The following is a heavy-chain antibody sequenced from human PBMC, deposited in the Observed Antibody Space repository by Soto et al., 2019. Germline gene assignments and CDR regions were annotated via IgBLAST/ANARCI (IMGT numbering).Heavy chain of an antibody. D-gene: IGHD3-22*01. Sequence: PSETLSLTCTVSGGSISSYYWSWIRQPPGKGLEWFGYIYYSGSTNYNPSLKSRVTISVDTSKNQFSLKLSSVTAADTAVYYCARFYYYDSSGLFDYWGQGTLVTVSS. CDR3: ARFYYYDSSGLFDY. V-gene: IGHV4-59*01. J-gene: IGHJ4*02. CDR1: GGSISSYY. CDR2: IYYSGST.